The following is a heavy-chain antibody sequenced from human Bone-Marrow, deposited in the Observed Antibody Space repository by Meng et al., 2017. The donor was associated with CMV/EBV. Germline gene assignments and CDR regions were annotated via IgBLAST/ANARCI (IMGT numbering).Heavy chain of an antibody. V-gene: IGHV3-30*02. D-gene: IGHD6-6*01. Sequence: GESLKISCAASGFTFSSYGMHWVRQAPGKGLEWVAFIRYDGSNKYYADSVKGRFTISRDNSKNTLYLQMNSLRAEDTAVYYCAKEGASSSSRGYYYYGMDVWGQGTMVTVSS. CDR1: GFTFSSYG. J-gene: IGHJ6*02. CDR2: IRYDGSNK. CDR3: AKEGASSSSRGYYYYGMDV.